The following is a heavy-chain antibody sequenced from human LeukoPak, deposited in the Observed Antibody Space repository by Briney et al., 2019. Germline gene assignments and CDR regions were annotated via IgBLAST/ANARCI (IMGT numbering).Heavy chain of an antibody. D-gene: IGHD3-3*01. CDR1: GSTFSSYS. Sequence: PGGSQRLSCAASGSTFSSYSMNWVRQAPGKGLEWVSSISSSSYIYYADSVKGRFTISRDNAKNSLYLQMNSLRAEDTAVYYCARGGSGDFWSGPYFTYYYYYYYMDVWGKGTTVTVSS. V-gene: IGHV3-21*01. CDR3: ARGGSGDFWSGPYFTYYYYYYYMDV. CDR2: ISSSSYI. J-gene: IGHJ6*03.